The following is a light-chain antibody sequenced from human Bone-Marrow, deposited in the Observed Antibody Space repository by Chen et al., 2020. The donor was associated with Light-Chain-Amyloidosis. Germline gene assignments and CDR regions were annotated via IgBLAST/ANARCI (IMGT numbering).Light chain of an antibody. CDR1: NIGSTS. CDR3: QVWDRSSDRPV. CDR2: DDS. Sequence: SYVLTQPSSVSVAPGQTATIACGGNNIGSTSVHWYQQTPGQAPLLVVYDDSDRPSGLPERLPGSNSGNTATLTISRVEAGEEADYYCQVWDRSSDRPVFGGGTKLTVL. J-gene: IGLJ3*02. V-gene: IGLV3-21*02.